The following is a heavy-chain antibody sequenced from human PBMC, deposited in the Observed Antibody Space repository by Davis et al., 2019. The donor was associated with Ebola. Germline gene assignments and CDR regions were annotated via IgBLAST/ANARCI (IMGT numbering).Heavy chain of an antibody. J-gene: IGHJ4*02. V-gene: IGHV4-59*12. Sequence: SETLSLTCTVSGGSISSYYWSWIRQPPGKGLEWIGYIYYSGSTNYNPSLKSRVTISVDTSKNQFSLKLSSVTAADTAVYYCARGSIYGDYAHWGQGTLVTVSS. CDR2: IYYSGST. D-gene: IGHD4-17*01. CDR1: GGSISSYY. CDR3: ARGSIYGDYAH.